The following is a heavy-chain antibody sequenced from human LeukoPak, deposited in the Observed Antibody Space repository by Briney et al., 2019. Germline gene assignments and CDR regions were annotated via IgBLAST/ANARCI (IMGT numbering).Heavy chain of an antibody. CDR2: ISAYNGNT. D-gene: IGHD1-26*01. V-gene: IGHV1-18*01. Sequence: ASVKVFFKASGYTFTSYGISLVRQAPGQGLEWMGWISAYNGNTNYAQKLQGRVTMTTDTSTSTAYMELRSLRSDDTAVYYCARDAPTWELLRSVWFDPWGQGTLVTVSS. CDR3: ARDAPTWELLRSVWFDP. CDR1: GYTFTSYG. J-gene: IGHJ5*02.